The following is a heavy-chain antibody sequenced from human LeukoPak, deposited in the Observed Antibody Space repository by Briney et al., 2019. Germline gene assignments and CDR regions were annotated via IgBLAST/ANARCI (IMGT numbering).Heavy chain of an antibody. J-gene: IGHJ4*02. V-gene: IGHV3-21*01. CDR3: VTAAGLGVYYFDY. D-gene: IGHD6-13*01. CDR1: GFTFSSYS. Sequence: GSLRLSCAASGFTFSSYSMNWVRRAPGKGLEWVSSISSSSSYIYYADSVKGRFTISRDNAKNSLYLQMNSLRAEDMAVYYCVTAAGLGVYYFDYWGQGTLVTVSS. CDR2: ISSSSSYI.